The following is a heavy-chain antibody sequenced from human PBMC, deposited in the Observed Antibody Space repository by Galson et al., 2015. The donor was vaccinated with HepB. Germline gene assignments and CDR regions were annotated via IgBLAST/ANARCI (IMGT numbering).Heavy chain of an antibody. V-gene: IGHV5-51*01. CDR2: IYPSDSDT. D-gene: IGHD3-10*01. Sequence: QSGAEVKKPGESLKISCKGSGYTYSTYWIGWVRQMPGKGLEWMGIIYPSDSDTRYSPSFQGQVTISADKSINTAYLQWSSLKASDTAMYYCARLSYYGSGSYSYEHPFDYWGQGTLVTVSS. J-gene: IGHJ4*02. CDR3: ARLSYYGSGSYSYEHPFDY. CDR1: GYTYSTYW.